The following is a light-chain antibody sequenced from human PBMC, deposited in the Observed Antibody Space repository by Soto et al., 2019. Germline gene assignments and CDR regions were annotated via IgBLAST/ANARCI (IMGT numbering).Light chain of an antibody. V-gene: IGLV2-8*01. CDR3: SSYAVSNILYV. Sequence: QSALTQPPSASGSPGQSVTISCTGTSSDVGGYNYVSWYQQHPGKAPQLVIYGVNKRASGVPDRFSGSKSGNTASLTVSGLQAEDEADYYCSSYAVSNILYVFGTGTKLTVL. J-gene: IGLJ1*01. CDR2: GVN. CDR1: SSDVGGYNY.